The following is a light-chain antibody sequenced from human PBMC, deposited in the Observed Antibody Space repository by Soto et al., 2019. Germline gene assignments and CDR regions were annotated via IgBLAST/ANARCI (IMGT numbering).Light chain of an antibody. CDR3: QQRSNWPWT. Sequence: LVITQSPATLSVSPGERATLSCRASQRISGYLAWSQQRAGQAPRLLVSDASNRATGTPVRFSGSGSGTDYTPTITNLESEDFAVYYCQQRSNWPWTFGQGTKVDIK. CDR2: DAS. V-gene: IGKV3-11*01. CDR1: QRISGY. J-gene: IGKJ1*01.